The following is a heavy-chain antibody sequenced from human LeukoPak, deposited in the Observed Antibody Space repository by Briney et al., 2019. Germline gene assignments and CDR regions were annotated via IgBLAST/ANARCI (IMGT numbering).Heavy chain of an antibody. Sequence: GGSLRLSCAASGFTFSSYSMNWVRQAPGKGLEWVSSISSSSSYIYYADSVKGRFTISRDNAKNSLYLQMNSLRAEDTAVYYCARACSSTSCYGNYYYYMDVWGKGTTVTVSS. D-gene: IGHD2-2*01. V-gene: IGHV3-21*01. CDR3: ARACSSTSCYGNYYYYMDV. J-gene: IGHJ6*03. CDR2: ISSSSSYI. CDR1: GFTFSSYS.